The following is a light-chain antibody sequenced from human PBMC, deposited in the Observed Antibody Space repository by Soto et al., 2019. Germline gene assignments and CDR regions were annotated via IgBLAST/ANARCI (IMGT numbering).Light chain of an antibody. CDR1: SSDVGSYDV. V-gene: IGLV2-23*02. J-gene: IGLJ3*02. CDR3: CSYAGSTTFWV. Sequence: QSALTQPASVSGSPGQSITISCTGTSSDVGSYDVVSWYQQHPGKAPQLIIYEVAQRPSGVSDRFSGSKSGSTASLTISGLQAEDEAHYFCCSYAGSTTFWVFGGGTKPTVL. CDR2: EVA.